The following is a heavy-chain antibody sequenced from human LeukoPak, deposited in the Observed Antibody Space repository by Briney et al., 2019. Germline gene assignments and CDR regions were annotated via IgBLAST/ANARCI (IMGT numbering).Heavy chain of an antibody. CDR3: ANLSGYSSG. V-gene: IGHV3-23*01. J-gene: IGHJ4*02. CDR2: NDGSTT. CDR1: GFTFSSYS. D-gene: IGHD6-19*01. Sequence: GGSLRLSCAASGFTFSSYSMNWVRQAPGKGLEWVSRNDGSTTSYADSVKGRFTISRDNSKNTLYLQMNSLRAEDTAVYYCANLSGYSSGGGQGTLVTVSS.